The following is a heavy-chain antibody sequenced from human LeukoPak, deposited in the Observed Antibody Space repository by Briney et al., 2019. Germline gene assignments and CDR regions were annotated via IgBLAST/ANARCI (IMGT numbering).Heavy chain of an antibody. CDR2: MSYFGTI. CDR3: ARISVTLDAFDI. D-gene: IGHD4-23*01. Sequence: SETLSLICTVSGDSIRSDRYYWGWIRQPPGKGLEWIGSMSYFGTIFYHPSLKSRVTISVDTSKNQFSMKLSSVTVADTAVYYCARISVTLDAFDIWGQGTMVTVSS. CDR1: GDSIRSDRYY. J-gene: IGHJ3*02. V-gene: IGHV4-39*07.